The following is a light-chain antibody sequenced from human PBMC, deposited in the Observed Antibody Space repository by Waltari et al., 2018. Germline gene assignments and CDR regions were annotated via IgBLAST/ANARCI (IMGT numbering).Light chain of an antibody. CDR2: EVS. V-gene: IGLV2-23*02. CDR1: SSDVGSYNL. Sequence: QSALTQPASVSGSPGQSITVSCTGTSSDVGSYNLVSWYQHHPPTAPKLMIYEVSKRPSGVSNRCSGSKSGNTASLTISGLQPEDEADYYCCSYAGANTYVFGSGTKVTVL. J-gene: IGLJ1*01. CDR3: CSYAGANTYV.